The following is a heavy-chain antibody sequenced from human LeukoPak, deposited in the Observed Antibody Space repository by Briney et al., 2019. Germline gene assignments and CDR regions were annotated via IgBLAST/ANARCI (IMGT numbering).Heavy chain of an antibody. CDR1: GFTFSISS. J-gene: IGHJ4*02. CDR2: ISSSSSSI. Sequence: GGSLRLSCVASGFTFSISSMSWVRQAPGKGLEGVSYISSSSSSIYDADSVRGRFTISRDNAKNSLYLQMNSLRAEDTAVYYCAGSILTGYPNFDYWGQGTLVTVSS. CDR3: AGSILTGYPNFDY. V-gene: IGHV3-48*04. D-gene: IGHD3-9*01.